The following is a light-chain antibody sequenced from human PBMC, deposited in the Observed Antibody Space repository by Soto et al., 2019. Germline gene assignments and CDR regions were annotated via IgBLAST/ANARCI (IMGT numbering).Light chain of an antibody. Sequence: AIQMTQSPSSLSASVGDRVTITCGASQGIRNDLGWYQQKPGKAPKLLIYAASSLQSGVPSRFSGSGSGTDFTLTISSLQPEDFAAYYCLQDYNYPRSFGQGTKVEIK. V-gene: IGKV1-6*01. CDR2: AAS. J-gene: IGKJ1*01. CDR3: LQDYNYPRS. CDR1: QGIRND.